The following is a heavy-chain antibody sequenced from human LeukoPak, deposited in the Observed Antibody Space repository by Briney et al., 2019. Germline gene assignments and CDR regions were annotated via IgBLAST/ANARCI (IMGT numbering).Heavy chain of an antibody. CDR1: GYTFTSYY. CDR2: INPSGGST. Sequence: ASVKVSCKASGYTFTSYYMHWVRQAPGQGLEWMGIINPSGGSTSYAQKFQGRVTMTRDTSTSTVYMELSSLRSEDTAVYYCAKDSSGLGCSGGSCYSSYWGQGTLVTVSS. D-gene: IGHD2-15*01. J-gene: IGHJ4*02. CDR3: AKDSSGLGCSGGSCYSSY. V-gene: IGHV1-46*01.